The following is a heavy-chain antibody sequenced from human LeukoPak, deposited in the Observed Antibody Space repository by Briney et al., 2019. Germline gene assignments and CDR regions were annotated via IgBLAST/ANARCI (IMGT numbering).Heavy chain of an antibody. Sequence: ASVKVSCKASGGTFSSYAISWVRQAPGQGLEWMGGIIPIFSTANYAQKFQGRVTITADESTSTAYMELGSLRSEDTAVYYCARIARYSSSWYGIGYWGQGTLVTVSS. D-gene: IGHD6-13*01. CDR1: GGTFSSYA. J-gene: IGHJ4*02. V-gene: IGHV1-69*01. CDR3: ARIARYSSSWYGIGY. CDR2: IIPIFSTA.